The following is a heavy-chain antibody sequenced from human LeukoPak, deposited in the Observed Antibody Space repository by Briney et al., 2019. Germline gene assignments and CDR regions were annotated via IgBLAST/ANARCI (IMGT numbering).Heavy chain of an antibody. V-gene: IGHV4-34*09. CDR2: IYYSGST. Sequence: SETLSLTCAVYGGSFSGYYWSWIRQSPGKGLEWIGYIYYSGSTYYNPSLKSRVTISVDTSKNQFSLKLSSVTAADTAVYYCARAPYYYDSSGYLSSWGQGTLVTVSS. J-gene: IGHJ5*02. D-gene: IGHD3-22*01. CDR3: ARAPYYYDSSGYLSS. CDR1: GGSFSGYY.